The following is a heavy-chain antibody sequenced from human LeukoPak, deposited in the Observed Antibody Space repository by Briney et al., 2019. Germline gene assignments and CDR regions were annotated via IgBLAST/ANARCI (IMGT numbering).Heavy chain of an antibody. Sequence: SETLSLTCAVYGGSLSGYYWSWIRQPPGKGLEWIGEINHSGKTSYNPSLKSRVTISVDTSKNQFSLKLSSVTAADTAVYYCARDFKYYDSSGYYAFDIWGQGTMVTVSS. V-gene: IGHV4-34*01. CDR2: INHSGKT. CDR3: ARDFKYYDSSGYYAFDI. D-gene: IGHD3-22*01. J-gene: IGHJ3*02. CDR1: GGSLSGYY.